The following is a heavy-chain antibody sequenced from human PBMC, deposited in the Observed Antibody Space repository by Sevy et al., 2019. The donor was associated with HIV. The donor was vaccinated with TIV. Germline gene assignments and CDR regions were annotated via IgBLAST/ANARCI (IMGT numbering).Heavy chain of an antibody. V-gene: IGHV4-59*08. CDR3: AGENAWGRGYS. Sequence: LTCTVSGGSITSLYWNWIRQPPGKGLEWIANIYYNGHINYNPSLKSRVTLSLDTSKNQFSLRLSSVTAADTAMYYCAGENAWGRGYSWGQGTLVSVSS. D-gene: IGHD1-26*01. CDR1: GGSITSLY. J-gene: IGHJ4*02. CDR2: IYYNGHI.